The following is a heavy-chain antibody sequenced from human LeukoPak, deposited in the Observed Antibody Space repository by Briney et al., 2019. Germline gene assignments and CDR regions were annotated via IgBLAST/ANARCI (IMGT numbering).Heavy chain of an antibody. CDR2: IYYSGSM. J-gene: IGHJ4*02. D-gene: IGHD6-6*01. V-gene: IGHV4-31*03. CDR1: GGSIRSGGYY. CDR3: ARWSSSSEETDFDY. Sequence: PSETLSLTCTVSGGSIRSGGYYWSWIRQHPGKGLEWIGYIYYSGSMYHNPSLKSRFTMSVDTSKNQFSLRLTSVTVADTAVYYCARWSSSSEETDFDYWGQGTLVTVSS.